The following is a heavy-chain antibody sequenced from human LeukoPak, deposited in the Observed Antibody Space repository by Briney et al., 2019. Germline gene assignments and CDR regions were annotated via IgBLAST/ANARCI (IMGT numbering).Heavy chain of an antibody. CDR1: GRSFSGYY. Sequence: PSETLSLTCAVYGRSFSGYYWSWIRQPAGKGLEWIGRIYTSGSTNYNPSLKSRVTMSVDTSKNQFSLKLSSVTAADTAVYYCARGSGYTYGYPFDSWGQGTLVTVSS. CDR3: ARGSGYTYGYPFDS. CDR2: IYTSGST. V-gene: IGHV4-59*10. J-gene: IGHJ4*02. D-gene: IGHD5-18*01.